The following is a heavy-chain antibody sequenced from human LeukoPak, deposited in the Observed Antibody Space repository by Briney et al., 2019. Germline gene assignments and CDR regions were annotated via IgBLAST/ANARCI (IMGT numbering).Heavy chain of an antibody. CDR2: INHSGST. CDR1: GGSISSGGYS. D-gene: IGHD3-10*01. J-gene: IGHJ6*02. Sequence: SQTLSLTCAVSGGSISSGGYSWSWIRQPPGKGLEWIGEINHSGSTNYNPSLKSRVTISVDTSKNQFSLKLGSVTAADTAVYYCARGFATMVRGARGGYYYGMDVWGQGTTVTVSS. CDR3: ARGFATMVRGARGGYYYGMDV. V-gene: IGHV4-30-2*01.